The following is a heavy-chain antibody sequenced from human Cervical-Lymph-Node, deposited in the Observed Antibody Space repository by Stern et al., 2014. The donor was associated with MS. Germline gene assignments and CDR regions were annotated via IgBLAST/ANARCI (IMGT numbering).Heavy chain of an antibody. CDR3: ARDDGAF. D-gene: IGHD3-16*01. CDR1: GITVRNTY. J-gene: IGHJ4*02. Sequence: EVQLVESGGGLIQPGGSLRLSCAASGITVRNTYLSWVRQAPGKGLEWVSVIFSGGNTYYAESVKGRFTISRDNSKNTLYLQMNSLRVDDTALYYCARDDGAFWGQGTLVTVSS. CDR2: IFSGGNT. V-gene: IGHV3-53*01.